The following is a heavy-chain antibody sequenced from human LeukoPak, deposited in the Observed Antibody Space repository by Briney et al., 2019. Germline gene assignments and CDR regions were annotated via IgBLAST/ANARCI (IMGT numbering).Heavy chain of an antibody. V-gene: IGHV3-21*01. Sequence: GGSLRLSCAASGFTFISYTMNWVRQAPGKGLEWVSSISSSSSSYIYYADSVKGRFTISRDNAKNSLYLQMNSLRAEDTAVYYCARDAIAAVGTKRNWFDPWGQGTLVTVSS. J-gene: IGHJ5*02. CDR2: ISSSSSSYI. D-gene: IGHD6-13*01. CDR1: GFTFISYT. CDR3: ARDAIAAVGTKRNWFDP.